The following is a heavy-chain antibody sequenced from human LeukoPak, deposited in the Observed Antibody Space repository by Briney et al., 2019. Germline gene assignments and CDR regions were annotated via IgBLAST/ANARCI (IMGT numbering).Heavy chain of an antibody. CDR2: INTDGTVT. J-gene: IGHJ6*01. CDR1: GFTLRKYM. Sequence: PGGSLRLSCAASGFTLRKYMMLCVGQAPGKRLESVSRINTDGTVTTYADSVKGRFTVSRDNADNTMFLQMNSVRDEDTAVYYCPKKQWLRPPPSSRGQGTPVTVSS. D-gene: IGHD6-19*01. V-gene: IGHV3-74*01. CDR3: PKKQWLRPPPSS.